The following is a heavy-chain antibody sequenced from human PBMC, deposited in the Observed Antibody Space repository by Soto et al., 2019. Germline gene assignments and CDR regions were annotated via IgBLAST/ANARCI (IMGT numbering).Heavy chain of an antibody. CDR1: GGSVNNYY. J-gene: IGHJ4*02. CDR2: MYFSGST. Sequence: QVQLQESGPGLVKPSETLSLTCSVSGGSVNNYYWNWIRQPPGKGLEWIGHMYFSGSTNYNPSLKSRVTMSVDTSKNQFSLQLRSVTSADTAVYYCARRTRSLGPFDYWGQGTLLTFSS. CDR3: ARRTRSLGPFDY. D-gene: IGHD4-17*01. V-gene: IGHV4-59*02.